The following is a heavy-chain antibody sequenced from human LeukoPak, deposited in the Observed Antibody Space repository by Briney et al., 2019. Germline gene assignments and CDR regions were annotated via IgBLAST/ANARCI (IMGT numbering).Heavy chain of an antibody. Sequence: GASVKVSCKASGGTFSSYAISWVRQAPGQGLEWMGGIIPIFGTANYAQKFQGRVTLTTDTSTNTAYMELMSLRSDDTAVYYCARCTNPSQLEDHWGQGTLVTVSS. J-gene: IGHJ4*02. V-gene: IGHV1-69*05. CDR2: IIPIFGTA. CDR1: GGTFSSYA. D-gene: IGHD6-6*01. CDR3: ARCTNPSQLEDH.